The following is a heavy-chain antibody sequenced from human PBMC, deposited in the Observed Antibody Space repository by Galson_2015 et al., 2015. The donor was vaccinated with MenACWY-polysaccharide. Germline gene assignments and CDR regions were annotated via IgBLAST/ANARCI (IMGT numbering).Heavy chain of an antibody. CDR1: GFTVSSNY. V-gene: IGHV3-66*02. CDR3: ARDTTLDY. J-gene: IGHJ4*02. Sequence: SLRLSCAASGFTVSSNYMSWVRQAPGKGLEWVSVIPSGGDTYYADSVKGRFTISRDNSKNTLYLQMNSLRSEDTAVYYCARDTTLDYWGRGTLVTVSS. D-gene: IGHD1-26*01. CDR2: IPSGGDT.